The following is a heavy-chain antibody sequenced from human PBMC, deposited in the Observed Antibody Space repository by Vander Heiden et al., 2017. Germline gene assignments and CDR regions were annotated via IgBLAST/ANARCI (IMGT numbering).Heavy chain of an antibody. CDR3: ARVQRDRLQAPFDI. D-gene: IGHD1-1*01. V-gene: IGHV5-51*03. CDR2: IYPGDSDT. Sequence: EVQLVQSGAEVKKSGESLKISCKGSGYTFINYWIGWVRQMPGKGLEWIGIIYPGDSDTRYSPAVQGQVTISADKSISTAYLQWSRMRASDTAMYYFARVQRDRLQAPFDIWCQGTMVSVSS. J-gene: IGHJ3*02. CDR1: GYTFINYW.